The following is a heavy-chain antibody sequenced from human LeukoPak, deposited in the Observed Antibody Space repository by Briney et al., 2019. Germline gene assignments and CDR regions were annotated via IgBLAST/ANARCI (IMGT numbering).Heavy chain of an antibody. J-gene: IGHJ4*02. V-gene: IGHV3-23*01. D-gene: IGHD1-1*01. CDR3: AKDGGPTVFYYFDS. Sequence: GGSLRLSCVASGFTFSNDAMSWVRQAPGKGLEWVSGISGDSGGTNYADSVKGRFTISRDNSKNTLYLQMNSLRAEDTAAYYCAKDGGPTVFYYFDSWGQGTLVTVSS. CDR1: GFTFSNDA. CDR2: ISGDSGGT.